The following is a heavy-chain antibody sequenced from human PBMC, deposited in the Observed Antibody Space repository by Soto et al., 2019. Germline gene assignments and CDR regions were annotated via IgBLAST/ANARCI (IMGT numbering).Heavy chain of an antibody. CDR1: GLTFSNQA. D-gene: IGHD2-21*02. CDR2: IWYAGSKK. J-gene: IGHJ4*02. CDR3: ARDDPSYHGDLAFDY. Sequence: QVQLVESGGGVVQPGRSLTLSCAASGLTFSNQAMHWVRQAPGKGLEWVAVIWYAGSKKYYAYSVKGRFTISRDNSKNTVYLQMNSLRAEDTAVYYCARDDPSYHGDLAFDYWGQGTLVTVSS. V-gene: IGHV3-33*01.